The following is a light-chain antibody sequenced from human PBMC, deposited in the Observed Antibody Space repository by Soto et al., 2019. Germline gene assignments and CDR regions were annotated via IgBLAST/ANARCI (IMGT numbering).Light chain of an antibody. CDR1: QGVSSH. CDR3: QQSYSTPPIT. CDR2: AAS. J-gene: IGKJ5*01. V-gene: IGKV1-39*01. Sequence: QLTQFPSSLSASVGDRVTITCRASQGVSSHLAWHQQKPGKAPKLLIYAASSLQSGVPSRFSGSGSGTDFTLTISSLQPEDFATYYCQQSYSTPPITFGQGTRLEIK.